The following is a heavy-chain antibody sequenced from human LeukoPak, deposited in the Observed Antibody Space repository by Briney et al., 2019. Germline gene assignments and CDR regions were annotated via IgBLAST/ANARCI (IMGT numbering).Heavy chain of an antibody. CDR3: ARASNDY. CDR2: IKQDGSEE. J-gene: IGHJ4*02. Sequence: GGSLRLSCAASGLTFTTYWMMWVRQAPGKGLEWVAKIKQDGSEEYYVDSVRGRFTISRDNAKNSLYLQMNSLRAEDTAVYYCARASNDYWGQGTLVTVSS. V-gene: IGHV3-7*01. CDR1: GLTFTTYW.